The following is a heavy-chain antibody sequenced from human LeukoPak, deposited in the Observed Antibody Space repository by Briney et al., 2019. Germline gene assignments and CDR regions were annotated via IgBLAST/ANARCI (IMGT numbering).Heavy chain of an antibody. D-gene: IGHD3-22*01. CDR2: INHSGST. Sequence: SETLSLTCAVYGGSFSGYYWSWIRQPPGKGLEWIGEINHSGSTNYNPSLKSRVTISVDTSKNQFSLKLSSVTAADTAVYYCASRSGYYYESSGYYQDAFDIWGQGTMVTVSS. V-gene: IGHV4-34*01. CDR1: GGSFSGYY. CDR3: ASRSGYYYESSGYYQDAFDI. J-gene: IGHJ3*02.